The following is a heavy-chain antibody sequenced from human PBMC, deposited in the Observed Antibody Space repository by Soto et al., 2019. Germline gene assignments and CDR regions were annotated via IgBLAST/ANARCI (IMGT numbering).Heavy chain of an antibody. V-gene: IGHV1-18*01. J-gene: IGHJ6*02. D-gene: IGHD3-16*01. CDR3: VMVDNYVTPTPQDV. CDR1: GYIFVNYG. Sequence: QVQLVQSGDEVKKPGASVKVSCKASGYIFVNYGIAWVRQAPGQGLEWMGWISPYTGNTHSATKVQGRLTMTTDTSTSTAYMDLGCLTSDETAVYYCVMVDNYVTPTPQDVWGQGTTVTVSS. CDR2: ISPYTGNT.